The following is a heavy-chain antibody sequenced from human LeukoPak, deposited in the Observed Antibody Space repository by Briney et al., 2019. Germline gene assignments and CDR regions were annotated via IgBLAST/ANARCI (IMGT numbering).Heavy chain of an antibody. D-gene: IGHD3-10*01. CDR3: AKDRGSGSYPYFDY. V-gene: IGHV3-30*18. J-gene: IGHJ4*02. CDR1: VFTFSSYG. Sequence: GRSLRLSCAASVFTFSSYGMHWVRQAPGKGLEWVAVISYDGSNKYYADSVKGRFTISRDNSKNTLYLQMNSLRAEDTAVYYSAKDRGSGSYPYFDYWGQGTLVTVSS. CDR2: ISYDGSNK.